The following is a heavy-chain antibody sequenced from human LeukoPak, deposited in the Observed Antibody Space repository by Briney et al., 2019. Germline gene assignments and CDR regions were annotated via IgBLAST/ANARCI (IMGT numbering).Heavy chain of an antibody. J-gene: IGHJ6*02. Sequence: GGSLRLSCAASGFTFSNFAMSWVRQPPGKGLEWVSTLGGGGIDTYYADSVKGRFTISRDNSKNTLYLHMNSLRAEDTAVYYCARSIGLTGGGVDVWGQGTTVTVSS. CDR2: LGGGGIDT. CDR3: ARSIGLTGGGVDV. D-gene: IGHD3-9*01. CDR1: GFTFSNFA. V-gene: IGHV3-23*01.